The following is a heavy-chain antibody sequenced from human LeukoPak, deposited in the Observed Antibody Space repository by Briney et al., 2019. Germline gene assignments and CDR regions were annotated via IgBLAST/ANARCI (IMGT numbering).Heavy chain of an antibody. CDR1: GYTFTGYY. D-gene: IGHD3-22*01. CDR3: ARAPMIVVVFPPRLDF. Sequence: ASVKVSCKTSGYTFTGYYMHWVRQAPGQGLEWMGWINPNTGGTNYAQKFQGRVTMTSDTSVSTAYMELSSLKSDDTAMYYCARAPMIVVVFPPRLDFWGQGTLVTVSS. V-gene: IGHV1-2*02. J-gene: IGHJ4*02. CDR2: INPNTGGT.